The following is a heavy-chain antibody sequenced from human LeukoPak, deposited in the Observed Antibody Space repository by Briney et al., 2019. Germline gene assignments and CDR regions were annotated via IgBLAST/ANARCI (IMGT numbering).Heavy chain of an antibody. CDR1: GGSISSSSYY. J-gene: IGHJ2*01. D-gene: IGHD3-22*01. CDR3: ARDSSADSSGYSGYFDL. V-gene: IGHV4-39*07. CDR2: IYYSGST. Sequence: PSQTLSLTCTVSGGSISSSSYYWGWIRQPPGKGLHWIGSIYYSGSTYYNPSLKSRVTISLDTSKNQFSLKLSSVTAADTAVYYCARDSSADSSGYSGYFDLWGRGTLATVSS.